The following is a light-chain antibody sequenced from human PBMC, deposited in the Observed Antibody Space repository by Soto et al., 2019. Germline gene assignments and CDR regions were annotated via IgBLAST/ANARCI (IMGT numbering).Light chain of an antibody. V-gene: IGLV2-14*01. J-gene: IGLJ3*02. CDR3: TSYTRSNTWV. CDR1: SGDIGIYNF. Sequence: QSALTQPASVSRSLGQSITISCTGTSGDIGIYNFVSWFHQRPAKAPKLLIFEVHNRPSGVSDRFSASKSGNAASLTISGLQADDEGDYYCTSYTRSNTWVFGGGTKVTVL. CDR2: EVH.